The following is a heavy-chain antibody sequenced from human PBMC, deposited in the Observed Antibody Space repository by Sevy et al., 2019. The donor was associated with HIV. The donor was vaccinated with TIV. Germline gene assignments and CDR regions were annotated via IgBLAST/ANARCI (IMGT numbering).Heavy chain of an antibody. CDR2: ISYDGSNK. J-gene: IGHJ4*02. Sequence: GGSLRLSCAASGSTFSSYAMHWVRQAPGKGLEWVAVISYDGSNKYYADSVKGRFTISRDNSKNTLYLQMNSLRAEDTAVYYCARDLTRIFDYWGQGTLVTVSS. V-gene: IGHV3-30-3*01. D-gene: IGHD3-9*01. CDR1: GSTFSSYA. CDR3: ARDLTRIFDY.